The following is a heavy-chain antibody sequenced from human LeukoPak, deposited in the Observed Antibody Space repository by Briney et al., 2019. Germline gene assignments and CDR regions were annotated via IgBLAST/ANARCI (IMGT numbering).Heavy chain of an antibody. CDR2: INPSGGST. CDR1: GYTFTSYY. CDR3: ARDAGWGMPYYGMDV. J-gene: IGHJ6*02. D-gene: IGHD2-21*01. V-gene: IGHV1-46*01. Sequence: GASVKVSCKASGYTFTSYYMHWVRQAPGQGLEWMGIINPSGGSTSYAQKFQGRVTMTRDTSTSTVYMELSSLRSEDTAVYYCARDAGWGMPYYGMDVWGQGTTVTVSS.